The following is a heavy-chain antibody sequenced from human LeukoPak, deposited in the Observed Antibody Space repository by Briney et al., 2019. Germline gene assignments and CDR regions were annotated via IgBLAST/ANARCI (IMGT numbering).Heavy chain of an antibody. D-gene: IGHD1-7*01. CDR1: GGSISGYY. J-gene: IGHJ3*02. CDR3: ARLITGTTTAFDI. V-gene: IGHV4-4*07. CDR2: VYTSGST. Sequence: SETLSLTCSVSGGSISGYYWTWIRQPAGKGLEWIGRVYTSGSTHYNPSLKTRLTMSVDTSKNQFSLKLSSVTAADTAVYYCARLITGTTTAFDISSQGTMVTVSS.